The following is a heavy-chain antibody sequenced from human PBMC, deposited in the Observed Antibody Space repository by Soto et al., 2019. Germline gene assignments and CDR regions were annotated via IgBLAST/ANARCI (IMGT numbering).Heavy chain of an antibody. CDR2: IIPIFGTA. CDR3: ASTAAGTFDYYGMDV. D-gene: IGHD6-13*01. Sequence: GASVKVSCKASGGTFSSYAISWVRQAPGQGLGWMGGIIPIFGTANYAQKFQGRVTITADESTSTAYMELSSLRSEDTAVYYCASTAAGTFDYYGMDVWGQGTTVTVSS. V-gene: IGHV1-69*13. J-gene: IGHJ6*02. CDR1: GGTFSSYA.